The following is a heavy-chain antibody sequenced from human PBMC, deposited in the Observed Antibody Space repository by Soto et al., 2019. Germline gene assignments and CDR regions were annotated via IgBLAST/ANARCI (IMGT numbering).Heavy chain of an antibody. D-gene: IGHD6-13*01. Sequence: QVQLQESGPGLVNPSGPLSLTCAVSGASISSSKWGGWVGQPPGKGLERMGEIYLSGSTNYNPSRNSRVIISVDKSKNQFSLKLSSVTDADTAVYYCARGERQQQRDYWGQGTLVTVSS. J-gene: IGHJ4*02. CDR3: ARGERQQQRDY. CDR1: GASISSSKW. V-gene: IGHV4-4*02. CDR2: IYLSGST.